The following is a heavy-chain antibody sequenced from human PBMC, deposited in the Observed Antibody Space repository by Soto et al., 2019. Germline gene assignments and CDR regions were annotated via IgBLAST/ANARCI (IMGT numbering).Heavy chain of an antibody. J-gene: IGHJ4*02. CDR3: ARGRIALRTTVPTTLDY. Sequence: PGGSLRLSCAASGFSFSSYDMRWVRQATGKGLEWVSTISGSGGSTYYADSVKGRFTVSRDNTRNTLYPEMHSMRASNTAVYYCARGRIALRTTVPTTLDYWGQGTLVTVSS. CDR1: GFSFSSYD. D-gene: IGHD4-17*01. V-gene: IGHV3-23*01. CDR2: ISGSGGST.